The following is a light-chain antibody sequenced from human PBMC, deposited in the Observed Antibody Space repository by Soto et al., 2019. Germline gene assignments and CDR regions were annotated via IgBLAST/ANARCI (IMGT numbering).Light chain of an antibody. Sequence: QSVLTQPPSVSGAPGQRVTISCTGSSPNIGAGYDVHWYQQLPGTAPKLLIYVNSNRPSGVPDRFSGSKSGTSASLAITGLQAEDEADYFCQSYDSSLSGRGVFGTGTKLTVL. J-gene: IGLJ1*01. V-gene: IGLV1-40*01. CDR1: SPNIGAGYD. CDR2: VNS. CDR3: QSYDSSLSGRGV.